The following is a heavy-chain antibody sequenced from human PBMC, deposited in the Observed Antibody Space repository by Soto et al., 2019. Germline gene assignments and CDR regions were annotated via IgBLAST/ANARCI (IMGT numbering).Heavy chain of an antibody. V-gene: IGHV1-8*01. Sequence: GASVKVSCKASGYTFTSYDINWVRQATGQGLEWMGWMNPNSGNTGYAQKFQGRVTMTRNTSISTAYMELSSLRSEDTAVYYCARYYCSSTRCYSSRFLEWLTYNWFDPWGQGTLVTVSS. CDR2: MNPNSGNT. J-gene: IGHJ5*02. CDR3: ARYYCSSTRCYSSRFLEWLTYNWFDP. CDR1: GYTFTSYD. D-gene: IGHD2-2*01.